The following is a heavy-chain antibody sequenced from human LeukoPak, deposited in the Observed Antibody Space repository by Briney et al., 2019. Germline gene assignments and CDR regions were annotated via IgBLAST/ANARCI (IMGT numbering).Heavy chain of an antibody. Sequence: PGGSLRLSCAASGFIFNSFWMHWVRQAPGKGLVWVSRINPDGSTTDYADSMKGRFTISRDNTKNTLYLQMNSLRAEDTAVYYCLIAYNTGSWGWGQGTLVTVSS. CDR2: INPDGSTT. CDR3: LIAYNTGSWG. J-gene: IGHJ4*02. CDR1: GFIFNSFW. V-gene: IGHV3-74*01. D-gene: IGHD6-19*01.